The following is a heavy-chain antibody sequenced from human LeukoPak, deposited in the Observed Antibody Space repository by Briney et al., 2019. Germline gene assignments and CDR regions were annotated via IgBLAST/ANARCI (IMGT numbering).Heavy chain of an antibody. Sequence: GESLQISCKGSGYRFTSYWISWVRQMPGKGLEWMGRIDPSDSYTNYSPSFQGHLTISADKSISTAYLQWSSLKASDTAMYYCARHQLLGPCFKGVCSDAFDIWGQGTMVTVSS. CDR2: IDPSDSYT. V-gene: IGHV5-10-1*01. CDR1: GYRFTSYW. J-gene: IGHJ3*02. D-gene: IGHD2-8*01. CDR3: ARHQLLGPCFKGVCSDAFDI.